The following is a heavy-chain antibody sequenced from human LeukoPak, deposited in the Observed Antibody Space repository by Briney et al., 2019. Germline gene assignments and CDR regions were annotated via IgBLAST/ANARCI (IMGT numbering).Heavy chain of an antibody. J-gene: IGHJ4*02. Sequence: SETLSLNCTVSGGSISSSSYYWGWIRQPPGKGLEWIGNIYYSGSTYYNPSLKSRVTISVDTSKNQFSLKLSSVTAADTAVYYCARLTDFWSGYYLFDYWGQGTLVTVSS. CDR3: ARLTDFWSGYYLFDY. CDR1: GGSISSSSYY. D-gene: IGHD3-3*01. V-gene: IGHV4-39*01. CDR2: IYYSGST.